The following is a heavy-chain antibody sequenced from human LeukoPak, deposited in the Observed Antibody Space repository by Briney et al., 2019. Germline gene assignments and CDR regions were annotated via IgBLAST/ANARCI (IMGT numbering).Heavy chain of an antibody. D-gene: IGHD3/OR15-3a*01. CDR2: INPNSGGT. CDR3: ARRQHLWTWSFDS. V-gene: IGHV1-2*02. Sequence: GASVKVSCKASGYTFTGYYMHWVRQAPGQGLEWMGWINPNSGGTNYAQKFQGRVTMTRDTSISTAYMELSRLRSDDTAVYYCARRQHLWTWSFDSWGQGTLVTVSS. CDR1: GYTFTGYY. J-gene: IGHJ4*02.